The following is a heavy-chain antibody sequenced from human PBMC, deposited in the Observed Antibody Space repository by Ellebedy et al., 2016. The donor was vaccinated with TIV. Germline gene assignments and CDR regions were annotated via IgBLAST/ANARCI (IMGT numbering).Heavy chain of an antibody. CDR1: GFSFSSYG. J-gene: IGHJ4*02. CDR2: ISSSSGNV. Sequence: PGGSLRLSCVGSGFSFSSYGMNWIRQAPGKGLEWVSSISSSSGNVKYADSLKGRFSISRDNAKNSLYLQMDSLGAEDTAVYYCARDPDSYGSGSYFDYWGQGTLVTVSS. CDR3: ARDPDSYGSGSYFDY. D-gene: IGHD3-10*01. V-gene: IGHV3-21*01.